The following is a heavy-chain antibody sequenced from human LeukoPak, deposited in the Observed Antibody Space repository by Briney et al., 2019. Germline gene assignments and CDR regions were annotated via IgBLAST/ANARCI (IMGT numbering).Heavy chain of an antibody. J-gene: IGHJ4*02. CDR1: GYTFTDYY. V-gene: IGHV1-2*02. Sequence: ASVKVSCKASGYTFTDYYMHWVRQAPGQGFEWMGWISPNDGDTNYAQKFQGRVTMTRDTSISTAHMEVSRLRSDDTAVYYCARANFLYCSSTTCLFDYWGQGTLVSVSS. CDR2: ISPNDGDT. CDR3: ARANFLYCSSTTCLFDY. D-gene: IGHD2-2*01.